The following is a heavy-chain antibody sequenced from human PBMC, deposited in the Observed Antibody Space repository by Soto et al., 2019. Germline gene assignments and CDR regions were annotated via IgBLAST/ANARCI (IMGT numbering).Heavy chain of an antibody. D-gene: IGHD3-16*02. V-gene: IGHV1-69*12. Sequence: QVQLVQSGAEVKKPGSSVKVSCKASGGTFSSYAISWVRQAPGQGLEWMGGIIPIFGTANYAQKFQGRVTITADESTSKAYMELSSLRSEDTAVYYCAITYDYVWGSYRYTVCDYWGQGTLVTVSS. CDR2: IIPIFGTA. CDR1: GGTFSSYA. J-gene: IGHJ4*02. CDR3: AITYDYVWGSYRYTVCDY.